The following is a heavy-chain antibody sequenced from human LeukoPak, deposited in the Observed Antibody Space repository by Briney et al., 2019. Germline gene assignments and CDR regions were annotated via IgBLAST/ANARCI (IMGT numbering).Heavy chain of an antibody. CDR1: AGSISSYY. V-gene: IGHV4-59*08. CDR2: IYYSGST. J-gene: IGHJ3*02. Sequence: SETMSPTCTVSAGSISSYYWSWNRQPPGKGLEWIGYIYYSGSTNYNPSLKSRVTISVDTSKNQFSLKLSSVTAADTAVYYCARLRYDSSGYYYDAFDIWGQGTMVTVSS. CDR3: ARLRYDSSGYYYDAFDI. D-gene: IGHD3-22*01.